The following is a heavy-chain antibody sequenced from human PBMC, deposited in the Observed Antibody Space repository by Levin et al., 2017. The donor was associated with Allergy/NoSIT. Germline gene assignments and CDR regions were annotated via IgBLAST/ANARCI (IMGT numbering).Heavy chain of an antibody. CDR1: GVTSSNFA. CDR3: ARDGVGAANFDY. V-gene: IGHV1-69*13. D-gene: IGHD2-15*01. Sequence: ASVKVSCKASGVTSSNFAISWVRQAPGQGLEWMGGIFPIFGPANYAQKFQDRVTIIADESTSTANMELHSLTSEDSAVYYCARDGVGAANFDYWGKGTLVTVSS. J-gene: IGHJ4*02. CDR2: IFPIFGPA.